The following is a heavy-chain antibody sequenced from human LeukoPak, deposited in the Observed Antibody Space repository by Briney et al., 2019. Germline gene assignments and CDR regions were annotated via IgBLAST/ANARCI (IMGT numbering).Heavy chain of an antibody. J-gene: IGHJ4*02. V-gene: IGHV3-30*03. CDR3: ARGDYYYDSSGYPLDN. CDR1: GFTFSSYG. CDR2: ISYDGSNK. Sequence: GGSLRLSCAASGFTFSSYGMHWVRQAPGKGLEWVAVISYDGSNKYYADSVKGRFTISRDNSKNTLYLQMNSLRAEDTAVYYCARGDYYYDSSGYPLDNWGQGTLVTVSS. D-gene: IGHD3-22*01.